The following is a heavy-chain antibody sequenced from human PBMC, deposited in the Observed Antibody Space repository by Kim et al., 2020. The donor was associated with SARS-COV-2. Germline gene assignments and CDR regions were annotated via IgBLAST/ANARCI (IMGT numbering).Heavy chain of an antibody. CDR3: ARLECHMVRGVIGPFYFDY. CDR2: IYYSGST. CDR1: GGSISSSSYY. Sequence: SETLSLTCTVSGGSISSSSYYWGWIRQPPGKGLEWIGSIYYSGSTYYNPSLKSRVTISVDTSKNQFSLKLSSVTAAATAVYYCARLECHMVRGVIGPFYFDYWGQGTLVTVSS. V-gene: IGHV4-39*01. J-gene: IGHJ4*02. D-gene: IGHD3-10*01.